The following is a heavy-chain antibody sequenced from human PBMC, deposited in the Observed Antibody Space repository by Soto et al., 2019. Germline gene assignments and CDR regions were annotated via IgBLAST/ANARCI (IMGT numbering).Heavy chain of an antibody. V-gene: IGHV4-4*02. D-gene: IGHD3-3*01. CDR1: DGSISTYDW. CDR3: ATGNVDSMLEY. J-gene: IGHJ4*02. Sequence: QVQLHESGPGLVKPSETLSLTCVVSDGSISTYDWWTWVRQPPGKGLEWIGKMFHSGGADYSPPPKSRVTISADSSKNHFSLRLTAVTAADTAVYYCATGNVDSMLEYWGQGTQVAVSS. CDR2: MFHSGGA.